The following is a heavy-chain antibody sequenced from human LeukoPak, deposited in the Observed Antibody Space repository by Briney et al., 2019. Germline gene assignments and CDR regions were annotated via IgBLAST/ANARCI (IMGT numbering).Heavy chain of an antibody. V-gene: IGHV1-2*02. D-gene: IGHD2-21*01. CDR2: INPNTGGT. CDR1: GYTFTGYY. Sequence: ASVKVSCKASGYTFTGYYMHCVRQAPGQGLEWMGWINPNTGGTNYAQKFQGRVTMTRDTSISTGYMELSRLRSDDTAVYYCARVVFLAQDAFDIWGQGAMVTVSS. J-gene: IGHJ3*02. CDR3: ARVVFLAQDAFDI.